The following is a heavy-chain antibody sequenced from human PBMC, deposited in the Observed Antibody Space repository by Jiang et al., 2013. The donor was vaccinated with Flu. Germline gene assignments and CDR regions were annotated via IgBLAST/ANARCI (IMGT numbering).Heavy chain of an antibody. J-gene: IGHJ2*01. CDR2: IYSGGST. D-gene: IGHD2-2*01. Sequence: QLVESGGGLVQPGGSLRLSCAASGFTVSSNYMSWVRQAPGKGLEWVSVIYSGGSTYYADSVKGRFTISRHNSKNTLYLQMNSLRAEDTAVYYCARGYCSSTSCPYWYFDLWGRGTLVTVSS. V-gene: IGHV3-53*04. CDR3: ARGYCSSTSCPYWYFDL. CDR1: GFTVSSNY.